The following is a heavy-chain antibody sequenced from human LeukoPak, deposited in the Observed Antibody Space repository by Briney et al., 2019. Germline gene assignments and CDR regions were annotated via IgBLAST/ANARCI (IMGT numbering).Heavy chain of an antibody. Sequence: PSETLSLTCAVYGGSFSGYYWSWIRQPPGKGLEWIGEINHSGSTNYNPSLKSRVTMSVDTSKNQFSLKLSSVTAADTAVYYCARAVGFGELSIKGDAFDIWGQGTMVTVSS. J-gene: IGHJ3*02. CDR2: INHSGST. CDR1: GGSFSGYY. CDR3: ARAVGFGELSIKGDAFDI. V-gene: IGHV4-34*01. D-gene: IGHD3-10*01.